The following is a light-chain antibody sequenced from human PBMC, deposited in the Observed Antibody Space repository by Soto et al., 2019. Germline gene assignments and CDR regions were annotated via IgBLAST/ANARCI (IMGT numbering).Light chain of an antibody. J-gene: IGKJ4*01. V-gene: IGKV1-39*01. Sequence: DIQMTQSPSSLSASLGDRVTITCRASQNIDNYLNWYQQKPGKAPKLLIYATSTLQSGVPSRFSGSGFGTEFTLTNSSLQAEDFATYCCQESYISPAVSFGGGTKVEIK. CDR1: QNIDNY. CDR3: QESYISPAVS. CDR2: ATS.